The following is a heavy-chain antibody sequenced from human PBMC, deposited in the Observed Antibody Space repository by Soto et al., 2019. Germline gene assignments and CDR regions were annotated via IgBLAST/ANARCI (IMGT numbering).Heavy chain of an antibody. Sequence: PSETLSLTCTVSGGSTSSDNYWSWIRQPPGKGLKWIGRIYTSGSTNYNPSLKSRVTMSVDTSKNQFSLKLSSVTAADTAVYYCARDRAARDNWFDPWGQGTLVTVSS. CDR3: ARDRAARDNWFDP. V-gene: IGHV4-4*07. CDR1: GGSTSSDNY. D-gene: IGHD2-15*01. CDR2: IYTSGST. J-gene: IGHJ5*02.